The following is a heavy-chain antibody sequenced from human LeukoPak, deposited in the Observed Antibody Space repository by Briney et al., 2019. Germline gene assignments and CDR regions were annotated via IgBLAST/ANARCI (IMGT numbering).Heavy chain of an antibody. Sequence: HAGGSLRLSCAASGFTFSSYAMSWVRQAPGKGLEWVSAISGSGGSTYYADSVKGRFTISRDNSKNTLYLQMNSLRAEDTAVYYCAKGGIVVVPAAPSNWFDPWGQGTLVTVSS. D-gene: IGHD2-2*01. J-gene: IGHJ5*02. CDR2: ISGSGGST. V-gene: IGHV3-23*01. CDR1: GFTFSSYA. CDR3: AKGGIVVVPAAPSNWFDP.